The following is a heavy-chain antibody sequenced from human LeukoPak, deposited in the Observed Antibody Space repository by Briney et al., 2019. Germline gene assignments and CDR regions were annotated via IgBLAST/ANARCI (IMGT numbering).Heavy chain of an antibody. CDR1: GYTFSSYD. V-gene: IGHV1-8*01. Sequence: GASVKVSCKASGYTFSSYDINWVRQATGQGLEWMGWMNPNSGNTGYAQKFQGSVTMTRNTSTSTAYMELSSLKSEDTAVYYCARVNTYYYGSGVSRAFHMWGQGTMLTVSS. D-gene: IGHD3-10*01. J-gene: IGHJ3*02. CDR2: MNPNSGNT. CDR3: ARVNTYYYGSGVSRAFHM.